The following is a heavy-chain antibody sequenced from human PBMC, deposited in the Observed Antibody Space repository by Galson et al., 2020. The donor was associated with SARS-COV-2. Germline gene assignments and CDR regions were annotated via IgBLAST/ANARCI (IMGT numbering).Heavy chain of an antibody. D-gene: IGHD3-22*01. J-gene: IGHJ4*03. CDR1: GFIFSNYA. V-gene: IGHV3-23*01. Sequence: TGGSLRLSCATYGFIFSNYAISWVRQAPGKGLEWVSTISGSGGTTFYADSVKGRFTISREYSKNTLYLQMDSLRAEDTAVYYCAKTGGSFYDSTGFYVFDYWGQGTTVTVSS. CDR3: AKTGGSFYDSTGFYVFDY. CDR2: ISGSGGTT.